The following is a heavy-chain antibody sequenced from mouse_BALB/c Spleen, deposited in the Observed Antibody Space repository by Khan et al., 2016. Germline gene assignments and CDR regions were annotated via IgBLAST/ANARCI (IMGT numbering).Heavy chain of an antibody. D-gene: IGHD1-1*01. J-gene: IGHJ4*01. Sequence: EVKLLESGGGLVQPGGSLKLSCAASGFDFSKYWMSWVRQASGKGLEWIGEINPDSSTINYTPYLKDKFIISRDNATNTPYLQMSKVRSEDTALYYCARLGYYGTMYYWGQGTSVTVSS. CDR2: INPDSSTI. CDR3: ARLGYYGTMYY. CDR1: GFDFSKYW. V-gene: IGHV4-1*02.